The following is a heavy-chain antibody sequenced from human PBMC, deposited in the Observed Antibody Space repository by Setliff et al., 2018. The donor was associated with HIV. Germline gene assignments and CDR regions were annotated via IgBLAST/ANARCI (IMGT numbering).Heavy chain of an antibody. CDR3: ARQRMTGSTFDFDH. D-gene: IGHD1-7*01. CDR2: IVVGSSNT. CDR1: GFTFARSA. Sequence: SVKVSCKASGFTFARSAMQWVRQARGQRLEWIGWIVVGSSNTYYAQRFQGRVTMTRDTSTSTVYMELSSLRSEDTAVYYCARQRMTGSTFDFDHWGRGTLVTVSS. J-gene: IGHJ4*02. V-gene: IGHV1-58*02.